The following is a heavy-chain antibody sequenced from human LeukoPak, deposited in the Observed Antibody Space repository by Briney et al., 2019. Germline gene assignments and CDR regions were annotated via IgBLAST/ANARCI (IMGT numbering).Heavy chain of an antibody. J-gene: IGHJ6*03. Sequence: GASVKVSCKASGGTFSSYAISWVRQAPGQGLEWMGGIIPIFGTAKYAQKLQGRVTITADESTNIAYMELSSLRSEDTAVYYCARRQRSRIAALNGYYYYYMDVWGKGTTVTVSS. V-gene: IGHV1-69*13. D-gene: IGHD6-6*01. CDR3: ARRQRSRIAALNGYYYYYMDV. CDR2: IIPIFGTA. CDR1: GGTFSSYA.